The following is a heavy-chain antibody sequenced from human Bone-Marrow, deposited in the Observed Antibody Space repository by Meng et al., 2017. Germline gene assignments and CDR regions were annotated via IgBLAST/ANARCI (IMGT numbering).Heavy chain of an antibody. Sequence: QLQLQESGPGLVKPSETLSLTCTVSGGSISSTSFYWGWIRQPPGKGLEWIAEINHSGSTNINPSLKSRVTILADTSKNQFSLKVRSVTAADTAVYYCAREAYSTSLSSATGFDYWGQGTLVTVSS. CDR1: GGSISSTSFY. J-gene: IGHJ4*02. D-gene: IGHD6-13*01. V-gene: IGHV4-39*07. CDR3: AREAYSTSLSSATGFDY. CDR2: INHSGST.